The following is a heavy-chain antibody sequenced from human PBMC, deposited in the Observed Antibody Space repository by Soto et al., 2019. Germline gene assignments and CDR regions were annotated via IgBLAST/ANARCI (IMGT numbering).Heavy chain of an antibody. Sequence: QVQLVQSGAEVKKPGSSVKVSCKASGGTFSSYTISWVRQAPGQGLEWMGRIIPILGIANYAQKFQGRVTITADNSTSTAYMELSSLRSEDTAVYYCAISLYYYDSSGYQGFDYWGQGTLVTVSS. CDR3: AISLYYYDSSGYQGFDY. J-gene: IGHJ4*02. V-gene: IGHV1-69*02. CDR2: IIPILGIA. CDR1: GGTFSSYT. D-gene: IGHD3-22*01.